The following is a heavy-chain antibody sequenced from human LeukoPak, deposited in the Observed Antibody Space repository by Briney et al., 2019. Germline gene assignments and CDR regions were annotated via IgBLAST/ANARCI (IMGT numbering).Heavy chain of an antibody. CDR2: ISGRTGST. CDR3: AKCGNSGCHLIDY. D-gene: IGHD5-12*01. CDR1: GFNVSSSF. V-gene: IGHV3-23*01. Sequence: GGSLRLSCAASGFNVSSSFMSWVRQAPGKGLEWVSAISGRTGSTYYSDSVKGRFTISRDNSKSTLYLQMDSLRAEDTAVYYCAKCGNSGCHLIDYWGQGTLVTVSS. J-gene: IGHJ4*02.